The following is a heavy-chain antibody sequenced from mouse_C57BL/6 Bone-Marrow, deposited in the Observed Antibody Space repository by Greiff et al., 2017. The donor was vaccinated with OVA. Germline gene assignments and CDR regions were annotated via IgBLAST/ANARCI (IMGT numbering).Heavy chain of an antibody. Sequence: QVQLQQSGAELVKPGASVKMSCKASGYTFTSYWITWVKQRPGQGLEWIGDIYPGSGSTNYNEKFKSKATLTVDTSSSTAYMQLSSLTSEDSAVYYCARSRDYYGSEFAYWGQGTLVTVSA. D-gene: IGHD1-1*01. V-gene: IGHV1-55*01. J-gene: IGHJ3*01. CDR2: IYPGSGST. CDR1: GYTFTSYW. CDR3: ARSRDYYGSEFAY.